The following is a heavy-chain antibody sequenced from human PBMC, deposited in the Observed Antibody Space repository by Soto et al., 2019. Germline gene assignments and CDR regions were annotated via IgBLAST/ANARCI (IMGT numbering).Heavy chain of an antibody. J-gene: IGHJ4*02. CDR3: ARIAAPRERCFDY. CDR1: GGSISSYY. D-gene: IGHD6-6*01. Sequence: PSETLSLTCTVSGGSISSYYWSWIRQPPGKGLEWIGSIYYSGSTYYNPSLKSRVTISVDTSKNQFSLKLSSVTAADTAVYYCARIAAPRERCFDYWGQGTLVTVSS. CDR2: IYYSGST. V-gene: IGHV4-59*05.